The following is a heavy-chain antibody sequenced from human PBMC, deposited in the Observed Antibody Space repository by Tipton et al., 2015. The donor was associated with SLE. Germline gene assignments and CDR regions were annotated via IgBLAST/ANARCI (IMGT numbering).Heavy chain of an antibody. CDR2: IYYSGST. D-gene: IGHD2-21*01. J-gene: IGHJ4*02. Sequence: TLSLTCTVSGGSISSSSYYWGWIRQPPGKGLEWIGSIYYSGSTYYNPSLKSRVTISVDTSKNQFSLKLSSVTAADTAVYYCARGGEVVIAFDYWGQGTLVTVSS. CDR1: GGSISSSSYY. V-gene: IGHV4-39*07. CDR3: ARGGEVVIAFDY.